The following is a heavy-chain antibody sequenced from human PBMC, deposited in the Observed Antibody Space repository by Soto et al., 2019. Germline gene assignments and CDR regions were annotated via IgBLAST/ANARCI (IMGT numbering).Heavy chain of an antibody. CDR1: GFTFSSYA. Sequence: PGGSLRLSCAASGFTFSSYAMIWVLQAPGKGLEWVSAISGSGGSTYYADSVKGRFTISRDNSKNTLYLQMNSLRAEDTAVYYCAKSPHGYNEFYYFDYWGQGTLVTVSS. CDR2: ISGSGGST. J-gene: IGHJ4*02. D-gene: IGHD5-12*01. CDR3: AKSPHGYNEFYYFDY. V-gene: IGHV3-23*01.